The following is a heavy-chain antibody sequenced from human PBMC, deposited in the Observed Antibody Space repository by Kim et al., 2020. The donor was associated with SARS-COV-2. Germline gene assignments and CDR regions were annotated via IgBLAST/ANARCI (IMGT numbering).Heavy chain of an antibody. J-gene: IGHJ6*03. D-gene: IGHD3-3*01. CDR3: AKDPNFWSGYYTTMGGGSMDV. CDR2: ISGDGGST. V-gene: IGHV3-43*02. CDR1: GFTFDDYA. Sequence: GGSLRLSCAASGFTFDDYAMHWVRQAPGKGLEWVSLISGDGGSTYYADSVKGRFTISRDNSKNFPYLQMNSLRTEDTALYYCAKDPNFWSGYYTTMGGGSMDVWGKGTTVTVSS.